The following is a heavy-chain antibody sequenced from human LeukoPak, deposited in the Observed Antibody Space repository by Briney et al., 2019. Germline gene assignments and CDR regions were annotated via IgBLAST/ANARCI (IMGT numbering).Heavy chain of an antibody. CDR3: ARGGRYMSASWYRSVYYYMDV. CDR2: IYYSGST. D-gene: IGHD6-13*01. CDR1: GGSISSYY. V-gene: IGHV4-59*12. Sequence: PSETLSLTCTVSGGSISSYYWSWIRQPPGKGLEWIGYIYYSGSTYYNPSLRSRVTISVDTSKNQFSLKLSSVTAADTAVYFCARGGRYMSASWYRSVYYYMDVWGKGTTVTVSS. J-gene: IGHJ6*03.